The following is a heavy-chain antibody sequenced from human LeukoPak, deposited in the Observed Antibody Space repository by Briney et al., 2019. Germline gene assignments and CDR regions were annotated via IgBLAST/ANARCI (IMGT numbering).Heavy chain of an antibody. J-gene: IGHJ5*02. V-gene: IGHV3-23*01. CDR1: GFTFSSYG. D-gene: IGHD1-26*01. CDR2: ISGSGGTT. Sequence: GGSLRLSCAASGFTFSSYGMSWVRQAPGKGLEWVSGISGSGGTTSYADSVKGRFTISRENSKNTLYLQMNSLRAEDTAVYYCATSGGSYWSWGRGTLVTVSS. CDR3: ATSGGSYWS.